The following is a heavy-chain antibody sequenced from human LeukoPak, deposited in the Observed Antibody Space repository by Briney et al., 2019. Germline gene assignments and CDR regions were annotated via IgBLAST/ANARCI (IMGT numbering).Heavy chain of an antibody. D-gene: IGHD6-13*01. Sequence: GASVKVSCKASGYTFTGYYMHWVRQAPGQGLEWMGWINPNSGGTYYAQKFQGRVTRTRDTSISAAYMELSRLRSDDTAVYYCARVPGIAAAGFPGWFDPWGQGTLVTVSS. J-gene: IGHJ5*02. V-gene: IGHV1-2*02. CDR1: GYTFTGYY. CDR2: INPNSGGT. CDR3: ARVPGIAAAGFPGWFDP.